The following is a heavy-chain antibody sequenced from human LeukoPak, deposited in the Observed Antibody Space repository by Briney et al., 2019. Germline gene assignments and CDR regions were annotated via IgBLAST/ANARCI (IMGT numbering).Heavy chain of an antibody. J-gene: IGHJ4*02. V-gene: IGHV4-34*01. CDR1: GGSISSYY. D-gene: IGHD1/OR15-1a*01. CDR3: ARTNSVFYYFDY. Sequence: PSETLSLTCTVSGGSISSYYWSCIRQPPGKGLEWIGEINHSGSTNDNPSLKSRVSTSVDTSKNQFSLKLSSVTAADTAMYYCARTNSVFYYFDYWGQGTLVTVSS. CDR2: INHSGST.